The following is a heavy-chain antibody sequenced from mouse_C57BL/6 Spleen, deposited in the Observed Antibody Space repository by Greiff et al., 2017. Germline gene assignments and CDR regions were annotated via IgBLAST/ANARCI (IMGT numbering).Heavy chain of an antibody. V-gene: IGHV1-54*01. J-gene: IGHJ2*01. CDR3: ARFDGPYYFDY. Sequence: QVQLQQSGAELVRPGTSVKVSCKASGYAFTNYLIEWVKQRPGQGLEWIGVINPGSGGTNYNEKFKGKATLTADKSSSTAYMQLSSLTSEDSAVYFCARFDGPYYFDYWGQGTTLTVSS. D-gene: IGHD2-3*01. CDR2: INPGSGGT. CDR1: GYAFTNYL.